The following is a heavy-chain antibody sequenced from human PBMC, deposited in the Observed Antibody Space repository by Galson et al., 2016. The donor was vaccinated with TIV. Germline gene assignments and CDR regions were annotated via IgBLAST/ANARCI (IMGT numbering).Heavy chain of an antibody. CDR1: GLTVSANY. CDR2: VYGDDNT. V-gene: IGHV3-53*01. J-gene: IGHJ6*04. CDR3: ARDRHFCTSASCYLGYYYDYGMDV. Sequence: SLRLSCAASGLTVSANYLNWVRQAPGKGLEWVSIVYGDDNTYYADSVKGRFTISRDNSKNTVYLEMNSLRAEDTAVYYCARDRHFCTSASCYLGYYYDYGMDVWGAGTLVTVSS. D-gene: IGHD2-2*01.